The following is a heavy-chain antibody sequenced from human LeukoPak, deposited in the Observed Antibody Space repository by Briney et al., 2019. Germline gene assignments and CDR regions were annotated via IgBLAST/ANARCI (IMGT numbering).Heavy chain of an antibody. J-gene: IGHJ4*02. D-gene: IGHD2-15*01. CDR1: GGSISSSNW. CDR3: ARGGYCSGGSCYYFDY. V-gene: IGHV4-4*02. CDR2: IYRSGST. Sequence: TSETLSLTCAVSGGSISSSNWWSWVRQPPGKGLEWIGEIYRSGSTNYNPSLKSRVTISVDKSKNQFSLKLSSVTAADTAVYYCARGGYCSGGSCYYFDYWGQGTLVTVSS.